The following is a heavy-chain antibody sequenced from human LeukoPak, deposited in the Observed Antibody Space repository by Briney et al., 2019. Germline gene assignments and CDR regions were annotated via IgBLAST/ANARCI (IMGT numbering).Heavy chain of an antibody. CDR1: GGSISSGSYY. CDR2: IYTSGST. CDR3: ARAMGRYYYDSSGYYLDY. D-gene: IGHD3-22*01. Sequence: PSETLSLTCTVSGGSISSGSYYWSWIRQPAGKGLEWIGRIYTSGSTNYNPSLKSRVTISVDTSKNQFSLKLSSVTAADTAVYYCARAMGRYYYDSSGYYLDYWGQGTLVTVSS. V-gene: IGHV4-61*02. J-gene: IGHJ4*02.